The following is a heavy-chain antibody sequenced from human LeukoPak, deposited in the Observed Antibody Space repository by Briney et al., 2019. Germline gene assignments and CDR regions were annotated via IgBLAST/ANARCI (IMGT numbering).Heavy chain of an antibody. CDR3: ATKRHLYCSGGSCYPSDNWFDP. V-gene: IGHV3-21*01. CDR2: ISSSSSYI. D-gene: IGHD2-15*01. J-gene: IGHJ5*02. Sequence: NPGGSLRLSCAASGFTFSSYSMNWVRQAPGKGLEWVSSISSSSSYIYYADSVKGRFTISRDNAKNSLYLQMNSLRAEDTAVYYCATKRHLYCSGGSCYPSDNWFDPWGQGTLVTVSS. CDR1: GFTFSSYS.